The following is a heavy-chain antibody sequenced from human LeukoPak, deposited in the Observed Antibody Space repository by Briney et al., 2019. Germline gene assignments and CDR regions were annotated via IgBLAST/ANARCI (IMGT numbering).Heavy chain of an antibody. V-gene: IGHV3-23*01. J-gene: IGHJ3*02. CDR1: GFTVSNSY. CDR3: AKFDYGDYNWANAFDI. CDR2: ISGSGGST. D-gene: IGHD4-17*01. Sequence: GGSLRLSCAASGFTVSNSYVSWVRQGPGKGLEWVSAISGSGGSTYYADSVRGRFTISRDNSKSTLYLQMNSLSPEDTAVYYCAKFDYGDYNWANAFDIWGQGTMVTVSS.